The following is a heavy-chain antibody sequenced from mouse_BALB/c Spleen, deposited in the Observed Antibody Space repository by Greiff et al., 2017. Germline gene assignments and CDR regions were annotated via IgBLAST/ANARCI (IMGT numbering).Heavy chain of an antibody. J-gene: IGHJ4*01. D-gene: IGHD2-3*01. V-gene: IGHV5-9-3*01. Sequence: EVQRVESGGGLVKPGGSLKLSCAASGFTFSSYAMSWVRQTPEKRLEWVATLSSGGSYTYYPDSVKGRFTISRDNAKNTLYLQMSSLRSEDTAMYYCARGYGYYGAMDYWGQGTSVTVSA. CDR1: GFTFSSYA. CDR3: ARGYGYYGAMDY. CDR2: LSSGGSYT.